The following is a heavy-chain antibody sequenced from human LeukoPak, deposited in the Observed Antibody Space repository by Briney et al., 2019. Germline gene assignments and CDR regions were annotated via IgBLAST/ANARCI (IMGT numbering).Heavy chain of an antibody. D-gene: IGHD1-14*01. CDR1: GFTFSDYY. CDR3: ARHQYGRPIDY. V-gene: IGHV3-11*01. CDR2: ISARYSTI. Sequence: SGGSLRLSCAASGFTFSDYYMSWIRQAPGKRLEWVSYISARYSTIYYADSVKGRFTIHRDNAKNSLYLQMSSLGAEDTAFYYCARHQYGRPIDYWGQGTLFTVSS. J-gene: IGHJ4*02.